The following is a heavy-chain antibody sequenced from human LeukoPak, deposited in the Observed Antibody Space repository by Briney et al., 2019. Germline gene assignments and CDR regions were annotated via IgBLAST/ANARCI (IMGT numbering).Heavy chain of an antibody. CDR3: ARGPIQLWIHNAMDV. CDR1: GFIFGDHA. J-gene: IGHJ6*02. CDR2: IRSKAYRATT. Sequence: GGSLRLSCIGSGFIFGDHAMSWVSQAPGKGLEWEGFIRSKAYRATTEYAASVKGRFTISRDDSASIAYLQMNSLRTEDTAVYHCARGPIQLWIHNAMDVWGQETTVTVSS. V-gene: IGHV3-49*04. D-gene: IGHD5-24*01.